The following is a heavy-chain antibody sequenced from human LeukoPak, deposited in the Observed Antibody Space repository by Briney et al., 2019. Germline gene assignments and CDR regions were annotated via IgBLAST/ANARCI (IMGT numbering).Heavy chain of an antibody. Sequence: SETLSLTCAVYGGSFSGYYWSWIRQPPGKGLEWIGEINHSGSTNYNPSLKSRVTISVDTSKNQFSLKLSSVTAADTAVYYCARPERSGGYYQIRGRAFDIWGQGTMVTVSS. CDR3: ARPERSGGYYQIRGRAFDI. J-gene: IGHJ3*02. CDR1: GGSFSGYY. D-gene: IGHD3-22*01. CDR2: INHSGST. V-gene: IGHV4-34*01.